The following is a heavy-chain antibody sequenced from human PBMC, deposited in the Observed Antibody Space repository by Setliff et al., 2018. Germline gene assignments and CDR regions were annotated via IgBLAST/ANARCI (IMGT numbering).Heavy chain of an antibody. J-gene: IGHJ4*02. D-gene: IGHD6-19*01. Sequence: SGPTLVNPPQTLTLTCTFSGFSLSSTGVGVGWIRQPPGKALEWLALVYWDDXKRYSPSXKSRLTITKDTSKNPVVLTMTNMDPVDTATXYRAHARQWYXXXLDYXGQGXLVTVXX. CDR2: VYWDDXK. CDR3: AHARQWYXXXLDY. V-gene: IGHV2-5*02. CDR1: GFSLSSTGVG.